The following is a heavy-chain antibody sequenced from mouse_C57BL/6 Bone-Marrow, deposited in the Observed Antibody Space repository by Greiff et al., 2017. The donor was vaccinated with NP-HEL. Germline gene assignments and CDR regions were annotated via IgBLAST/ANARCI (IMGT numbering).Heavy chain of an antibody. V-gene: IGHV1-72*01. Sequence: VQLQQPGAELVKPGASVKLSCKASGYTFTSYWMHWVKQRPGRGLEWIGRIDPNSGGTKYNEKFKSKATMTVDKPSSTAYMQLSSRTSEDSAVYYCARALNYGSRMVDYWGQGTSVTVSS. J-gene: IGHJ4*01. D-gene: IGHD1-1*01. CDR3: ARALNYGSRMVDY. CDR2: IDPNSGGT. CDR1: GYTFTSYW.